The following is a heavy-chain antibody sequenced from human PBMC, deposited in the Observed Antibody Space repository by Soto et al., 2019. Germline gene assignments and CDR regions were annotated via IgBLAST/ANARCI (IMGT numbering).Heavy chain of an antibody. CDR3: ARATRDYCDYGYFDS. CDR1: GGSISSYY. Sequence: QVRLQESGPGLVKPSETLSLTCTVSGGSISSYYWRWIRQPAGKGLVWIGRIYTSGRTNYNPSLKSRVTMSVDTSKNQFSLKLTSVTAADTTVYFCARATRDYCDYGYFDSWGQGTLVTVSS. CDR2: IYTSGRT. V-gene: IGHV4-4*07. D-gene: IGHD4-17*01. J-gene: IGHJ4*02.